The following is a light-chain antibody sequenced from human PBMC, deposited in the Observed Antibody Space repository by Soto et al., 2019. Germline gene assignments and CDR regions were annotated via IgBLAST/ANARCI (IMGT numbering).Light chain of an antibody. CDR2: DAS. Sequence: DIQMTQSPSTLSASVGDRVTITCRASQSISSRLAWYQQKPGKAPKLLIYDASSLESGVPSRFSGSGSGTEFTLTISSLQPDDFATYYCQQYNSYSTLGQGTRLEIK. CDR3: QQYNSYST. V-gene: IGKV1-5*01. J-gene: IGKJ5*01. CDR1: QSISSR.